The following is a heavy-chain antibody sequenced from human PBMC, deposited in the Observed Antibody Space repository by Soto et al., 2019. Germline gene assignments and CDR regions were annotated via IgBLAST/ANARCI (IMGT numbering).Heavy chain of an antibody. CDR2: VAAGGGHT. V-gene: IGHV3-23*01. CDR1: GFSFDKYA. J-gene: IGHJ4*02. Sequence: GGSLRLSCVASGFSFDKYAMAWVRQAPGKGLEWVSHVAAGGGHTYYAESVKGRFTISRDNSKNTRFLQINTLRADDTAIYFCARRTSFLGAFDYWGQGVLVTVSS. CDR3: ARRTSFLGAFDY. D-gene: IGHD3-16*02.